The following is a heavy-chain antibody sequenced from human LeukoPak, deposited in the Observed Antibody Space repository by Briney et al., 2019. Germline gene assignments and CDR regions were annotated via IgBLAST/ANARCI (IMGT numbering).Heavy chain of an antibody. CDR2: IFYSGST. CDR3: ARGETTVTTSFDP. D-gene: IGHD4-17*01. J-gene: IGHJ5*02. V-gene: IGHV4-59*01. Sequence: SETLSLTCTVPGGSISSYYWNWLRQSPGKGLEWIGYIFYSGSTNYNPSLKSRVTISVDTSKNQFSLRLSSVTAADTAVYYCARGETTVTTSFDPWGQGTLVTVSS. CDR1: GGSISSYY.